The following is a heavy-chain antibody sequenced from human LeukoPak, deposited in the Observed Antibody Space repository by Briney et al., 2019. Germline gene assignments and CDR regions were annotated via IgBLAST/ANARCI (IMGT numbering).Heavy chain of an antibody. J-gene: IGHJ4*02. V-gene: IGHV3-74*01. CDR3: VFSGGSSLSGFDY. CDR2: ISSDGKYI. Sequence: GGSLRLSCAASGFTFSSHWMHWVRQAPGEGLVWVSRISSDGKYINYADSVRGADSVKGRFIISRDNAKNTLYLQMSSLRTEDTAVYYCVFSGGSSLSGFDYWGQGTLVTVSS. D-gene: IGHD2-15*01. CDR1: GFTFSSHW.